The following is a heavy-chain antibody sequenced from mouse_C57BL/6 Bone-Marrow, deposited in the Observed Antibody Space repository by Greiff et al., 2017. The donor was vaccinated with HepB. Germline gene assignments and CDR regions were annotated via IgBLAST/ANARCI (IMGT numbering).Heavy chain of an antibody. J-gene: IGHJ2*01. D-gene: IGHD4-1*01. Sequence: EVQLQESGPGLVKPSQSLSLTCSVTGYSITSGYYWNWIRQFPGNKLEWMGYISYDGSNNYNPSLKNRISITRDTSKNQFFLKLNSVTTEDTATYYGAREAGLTGTDFDYGGQGTTLTVSS. V-gene: IGHV3-6*01. CDR1: GYSITSGYY. CDR2: ISYDGSN. CDR3: AREAGLTGTDFDY.